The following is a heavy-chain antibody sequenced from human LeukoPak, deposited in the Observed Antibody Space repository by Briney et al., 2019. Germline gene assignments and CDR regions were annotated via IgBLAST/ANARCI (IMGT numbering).Heavy chain of an antibody. J-gene: IGHJ6*02. D-gene: IGHD3-3*01. CDR3: ARGLGDDFWSGPIVGMDV. CDR2: IYYSGST. Sequence: SETLSLTCTVSGGSISSGGYYWSWIRQHPGKGLEWIGYIYYSGSTYYNPSLKSRVTISVDTSKNQFSLKLSSVTAADTAVYYCARGLGDDFWSGPIVGMDVWGQGTTVTVSS. CDR1: GGSISSGGYY. V-gene: IGHV4-31*03.